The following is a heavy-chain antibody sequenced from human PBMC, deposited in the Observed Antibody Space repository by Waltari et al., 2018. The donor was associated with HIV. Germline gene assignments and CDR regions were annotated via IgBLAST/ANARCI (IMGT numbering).Heavy chain of an antibody. J-gene: IGHJ3*02. CDR1: GFTFTGYW. CDR3: ARMGLMVYAIGAFDI. D-gene: IGHD2-8*01. Sequence: EVQLEESGGGLVQPGGSLSTSCAASGFTFTGYWMSWVRQAPGKGLEGVANIKQDGSEKHYGDSVKGRFTISRDNAKKSLYLQMNSLRAEDTAVYYCARMGLMVYAIGAFDIWGQGTMVTVSS. V-gene: IGHV3-7*01. CDR2: IKQDGSEK.